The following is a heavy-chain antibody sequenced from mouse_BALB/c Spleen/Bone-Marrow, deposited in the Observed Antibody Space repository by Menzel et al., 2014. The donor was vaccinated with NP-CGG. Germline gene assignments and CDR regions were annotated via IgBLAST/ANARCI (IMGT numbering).Heavy chain of an antibody. V-gene: IGHV1S82*01. CDR1: DYSFNSYW. CDR3: AGRGYDEGLAY. J-gene: IGHJ3*01. Sequence: VQLQQSGAEVVGPGGSVKLSCKASDYSFNSYWMNWVKQRPGQGLEWIGMIHPSDSETRLNQKFKDKATLTVDKSSSTAYMQLSSPTSEDSGVYYCAGRGYDEGLAYWGQGTVVTVSA. D-gene: IGHD1-1*01. CDR2: IHPSDSET.